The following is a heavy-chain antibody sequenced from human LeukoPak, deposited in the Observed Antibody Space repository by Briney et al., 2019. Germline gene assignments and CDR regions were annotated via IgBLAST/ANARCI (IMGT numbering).Heavy chain of an antibody. J-gene: IGHJ4*02. CDR2: IYSSGTT. CDR1: GASISSGAYY. V-gene: IGHV4-31*03. CDR3: ARDRTGYFFDD. Sequence: SQTLSLTCTVSGASISSGAYYWSWIRQHPGKGLEWIGYIYSSGTTYYNPSLKSRVTISLGTSENQFSLKLSSVTAADTAVYFCARDRTGYFFDDWGQGTLVTVSS.